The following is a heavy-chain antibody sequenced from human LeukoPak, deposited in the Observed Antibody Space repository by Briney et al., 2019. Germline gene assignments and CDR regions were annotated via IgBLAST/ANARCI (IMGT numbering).Heavy chain of an antibody. Sequence: GGSLRLSRAASGFTFSSHAMHWVRQSPGKGLEWVAVISYDESNEYYADSVKGRFTISRDNSKNTLYLQMHGLRTEDTALYYCARDRVPLHGVGLLDSLLQATLVTVSS. CDR2: ISYDESNE. J-gene: IGHJ4*02. CDR3: ARDRVPLHGVGLLDS. D-gene: IGHD2-8*01. V-gene: IGHV3-30*04. CDR1: GFTFSSHA.